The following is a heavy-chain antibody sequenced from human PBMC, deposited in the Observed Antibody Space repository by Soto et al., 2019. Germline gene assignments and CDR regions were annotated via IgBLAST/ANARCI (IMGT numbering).Heavy chain of an antibody. D-gene: IGHD3-22*01. V-gene: IGHV4-34*01. Sequence: PSDALTSNFSSFGSTFLVCYWIARREPPGKVLEWIGEINHSGSTNYNPSLKSRAIISVDTSKNQFSLKLRSVSAADTAVYYCARGARDSSGYYSIDYWGQGTQVTVS. CDR3: ARGARDSSGYYSIDY. J-gene: IGHJ4*02. CDR1: GSTFLVCY. CDR2: INHSGST.